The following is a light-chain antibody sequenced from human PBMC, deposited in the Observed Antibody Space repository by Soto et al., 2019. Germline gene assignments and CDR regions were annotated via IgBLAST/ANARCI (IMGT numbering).Light chain of an antibody. J-gene: IGKJ1*01. V-gene: IGKV1-39*01. CDR3: QQSYLTPQT. Sequence: DLQMTQSPSSLSASVGDRVTITCRTSQSVDIYLNWYQQKPGKAPNLLIYTASNLQGGVPPRFSGSGSGTEFTLTITSLQPEDLATYYCQQSYLTPQTFGQGTKVEI. CDR2: TAS. CDR1: QSVDIY.